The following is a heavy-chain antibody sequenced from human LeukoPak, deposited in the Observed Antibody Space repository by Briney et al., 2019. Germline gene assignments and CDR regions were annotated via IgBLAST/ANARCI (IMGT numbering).Heavy chain of an antibody. CDR2: ISSSSSYI. CDR3: ASRSGWYYFDY. Sequence: GGSLRLSCAASGFTFSSYSMNWVRQAPGKGLEWVSSISSSSSYIYYADSVKGRFTIARDNTKNSLYLQMNHLRAEDTAVYYCASRSGWYYFDYWGQGTLVTVSS. V-gene: IGHV3-21*01. CDR1: GFTFSSYS. D-gene: IGHD6-19*01. J-gene: IGHJ4*02.